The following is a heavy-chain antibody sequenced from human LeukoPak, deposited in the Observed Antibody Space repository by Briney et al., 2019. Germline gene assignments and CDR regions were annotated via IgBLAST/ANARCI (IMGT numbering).Heavy chain of an antibody. D-gene: IGHD3-10*01. CDR1: GYTFTGYY. J-gene: IGHJ4*02. Sequence: ASVKVSCXASGYTFTGYYMHWVRQAPGQGLEWMGRINPNSGGTNYAQKFQGRVTMTRDTSISTAYMELSRLRSDDTAVYYCARDRITMVRGVTTPDYWGQGTLVTVSS. V-gene: IGHV1-2*06. CDR2: INPNSGGT. CDR3: ARDRITMVRGVTTPDY.